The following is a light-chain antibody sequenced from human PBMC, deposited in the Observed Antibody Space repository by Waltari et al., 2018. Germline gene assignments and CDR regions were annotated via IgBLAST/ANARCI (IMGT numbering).Light chain of an antibody. CDR3: TSYTSSITYV. Sequence: QSALTQPASVSGSPGQSITISCTGTSSDVGGYNYVSWYQQQPGKAPKLMIYEFNNRPSGVSARFYGSKSGNTASLTISGLQAYDEADYYCTSYTSSITYVFGTGTKVTVL. V-gene: IGLV2-14*01. J-gene: IGLJ1*01. CDR1: SSDVGGYNY. CDR2: EFN.